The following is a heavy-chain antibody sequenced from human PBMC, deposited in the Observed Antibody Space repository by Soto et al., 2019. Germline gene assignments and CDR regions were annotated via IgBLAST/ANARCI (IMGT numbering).Heavy chain of an antibody. D-gene: IGHD6-19*01. CDR3: ARGGSGWRPYCDY. V-gene: IGHV4-59*01. CDR2: IYYSGST. J-gene: IGHJ4*02. CDR1: GGSISNYY. Sequence: SVTLFLTFTVSGGSISNYYWSWIRQPPVTGLEWIAYIYYSGSTNYNPSLKSRVTISVDTSKNQFSLKLSSVTAADTAVYYCARGGSGWRPYCDYWGQGILGTV.